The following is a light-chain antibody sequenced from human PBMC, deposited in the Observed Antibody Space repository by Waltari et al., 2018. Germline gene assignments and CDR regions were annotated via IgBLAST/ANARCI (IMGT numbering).Light chain of an antibody. Sequence: DIVMTQSPLSLSVTPGEPASISCRSSQSLLHRNGYNYLDWYLQKPGQSPQLRVYLGSNRASGVPDRFSGSGSGTDFTLKISRVEADDVGVYYCMQSLHTPLTFGQGTKVEI. J-gene: IGKJ1*01. CDR3: MQSLHTPLT. CDR1: QSLLHRNGYNY. CDR2: LGS. V-gene: IGKV2-28*01.